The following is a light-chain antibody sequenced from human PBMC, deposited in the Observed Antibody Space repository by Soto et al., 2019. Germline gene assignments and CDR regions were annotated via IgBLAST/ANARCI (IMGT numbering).Light chain of an antibody. J-gene: IGKJ1*01. V-gene: IGKV1-17*03. CDR2: AAS. CDR1: QGISKY. Sequence: DIQMTQSPSAMSASVGDRVTITCRASQGISKYLAWFQQRPGKVPRRLVYAASSLQSGVPSRFSGSRSGTEFTLTISSLQPEHFGTYSCLQHTSYPWTFAQRTKVDIK. CDR3: LQHTSYPWT.